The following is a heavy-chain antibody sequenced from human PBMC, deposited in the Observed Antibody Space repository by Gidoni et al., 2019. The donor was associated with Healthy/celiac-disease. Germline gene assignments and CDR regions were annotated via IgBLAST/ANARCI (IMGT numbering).Heavy chain of an antibody. J-gene: IGHJ3*02. V-gene: IGHV5-51*01. Sequence: EVQLVQSGAEGKKPGESLKISCKGSGYSFPSYWIGWVRQMPGKGLEWMGIIYPGDSDTRYSPSFQGQVTISADKSISTAYLQWSSLKASDTAMYYCARRRYYDSSGYSVAFDIWGQGTMVTVSS. CDR1: GYSFPSYW. CDR3: ARRRYYDSSGYSVAFDI. D-gene: IGHD3-22*01. CDR2: IYPGDSDT.